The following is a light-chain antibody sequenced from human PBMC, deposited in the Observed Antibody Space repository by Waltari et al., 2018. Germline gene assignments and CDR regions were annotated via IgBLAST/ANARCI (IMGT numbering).Light chain of an antibody. CDR3: QQGHSIPYS. Sequence: EIVLTQSPTSMAVSQGDRVTISCTASSSVSTSYLHWYQQKPGFPPRLLVYRISSLASGVPARFSGSGSGTSYTLTISSMEAEDAANYYCQQGHSIPYSFGQGTKVEIK. CDR1: SSVSTSY. CDR2: RIS. V-gene: IGKV3D-7*01. J-gene: IGKJ2*03.